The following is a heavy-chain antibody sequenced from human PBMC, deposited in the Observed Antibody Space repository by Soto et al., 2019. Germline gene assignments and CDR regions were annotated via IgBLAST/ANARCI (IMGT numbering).Heavy chain of an antibody. Sequence: ASVKRYGKAAGYTFTIDGSSWGLHTPGQGLEWMGWISAYNGNTNYAQKLQGRVTMTTDTSTSTAYMELRSLRSDDTAVYYSARGQAHGWIQLWPYWGQGTLRTVSS. CDR2: ISAYNGNT. V-gene: IGHV1-18*01. D-gene: IGHD5-18*01. CDR3: ARGQAHGWIQLWPY. CDR1: GYTFTIDG. J-gene: IGHJ4*02.